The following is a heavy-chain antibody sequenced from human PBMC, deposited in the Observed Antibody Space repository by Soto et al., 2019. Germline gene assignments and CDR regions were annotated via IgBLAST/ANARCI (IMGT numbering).Heavy chain of an antibody. J-gene: IGHJ4*02. D-gene: IGHD3-10*02. CDR2: IVPIYRTA. Sequence: GASVKVSCKASGGTFSSYRFNWVRQARGQGLEWLGGIVPIYRTADYAQKFQGRVTITADESTRTVYMELSSLKSQDTAVYYCTMWPGGGQSNFEYWGQGALVTVSS. CDR3: TMWPGGGQSNFEY. CDR1: GGTFSSYR. V-gene: IGHV1-69*13.